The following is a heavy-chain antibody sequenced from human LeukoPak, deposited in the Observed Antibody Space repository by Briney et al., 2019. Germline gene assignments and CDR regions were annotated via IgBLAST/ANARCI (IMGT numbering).Heavy chain of an antibody. CDR1: GFTFSSYA. J-gene: IGHJ3*02. CDR3: ARDRYSYGYGLSAFDI. V-gene: IGHV3-23*01. Sequence: GGSLRLSCAASGFTFSSYAMSRVRQAPGKGLEWVSAISGSGGSTYYADSVKGRFTISRDNSKNTLYLQMNSLRSEDTAVYYCARDRYSYGYGLSAFDIWGQGTMVTVSS. D-gene: IGHD5-18*01. CDR2: ISGSGGST.